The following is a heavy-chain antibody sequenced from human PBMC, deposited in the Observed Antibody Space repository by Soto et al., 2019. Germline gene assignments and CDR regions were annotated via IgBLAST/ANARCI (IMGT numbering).Heavy chain of an antibody. D-gene: IGHD4-17*01. Sequence: QVQLQESGPGLVKPSQTLSLTCTVSGGSISSGGYYWSWIRQHPGKGLEWIGYIYYSGSTYYNPSLKSRVTISVDTSKNQFSLKLSSVTAADTAVYYCARSRRAMTTVTTTHDYLGQGTLVTFSS. CDR3: ARSRRAMTTVTTTHDY. V-gene: IGHV4-31*03. CDR2: IYYSGST. J-gene: IGHJ4*02. CDR1: GGSISSGGYY.